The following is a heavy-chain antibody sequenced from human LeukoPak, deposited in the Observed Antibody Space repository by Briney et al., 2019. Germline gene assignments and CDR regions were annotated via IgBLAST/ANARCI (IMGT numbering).Heavy chain of an antibody. CDR1: GGSFSGYY. V-gene: IGHV4-34*01. CDR3: ARGWVVGATRDY. J-gene: IGHJ4*02. Sequence: SETLSLTCAVYGGSFSGYYWSWIRQPPGKGLEWIGEINHSGSTNYNPSLKSRATISVDTSKNQFSLKLSSVTAADTAVYYCARGWVVGATRDYWGQGTLVTVSS. CDR2: INHSGST. D-gene: IGHD1-26*01.